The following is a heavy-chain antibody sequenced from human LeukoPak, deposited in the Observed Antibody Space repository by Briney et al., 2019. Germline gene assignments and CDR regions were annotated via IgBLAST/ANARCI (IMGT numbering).Heavy chain of an antibody. CDR3: ERGYSRFDY. CDR2: IKQDGSEK. V-gene: IGHV3-7*01. D-gene: IGHD5-18*01. CDR1: GFTFSSYA. Sequence: GRSLRLSCAASGFTFSSYAMHWVRQAPGKGLEWVANIKQDGSEKYYVDSVKGRFTISRDNAKNSLYLQMNSLRAEDTAVYYCERGYSRFDYWGQGTLVTVSS. J-gene: IGHJ4*02.